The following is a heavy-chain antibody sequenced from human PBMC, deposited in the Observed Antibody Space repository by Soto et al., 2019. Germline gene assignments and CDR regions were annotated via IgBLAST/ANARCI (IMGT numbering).Heavy chain of an antibody. V-gene: IGHV3-48*02. Sequence: GGSLRLSCAASGFTFSSYSMNWVRQAPGKGLEWVSYISSSSSTIYYADSVKGRFTISRDNAKNSLYLQMNSLRDEDTAVYYCARTYSSSWSTLWAFDIWGQGTMVTVSS. CDR3: ARTYSSSWSTLWAFDI. D-gene: IGHD6-13*01. J-gene: IGHJ3*02. CDR1: GFTFSSYS. CDR2: ISSSSSTI.